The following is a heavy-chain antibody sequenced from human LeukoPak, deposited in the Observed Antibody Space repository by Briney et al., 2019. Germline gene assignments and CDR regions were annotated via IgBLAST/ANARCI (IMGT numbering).Heavy chain of an antibody. CDR1: GFTFTSYS. J-gene: IGHJ4*02. V-gene: IGHV3-48*04. D-gene: IGHD2-21*02. Sequence: PGGPLRPSCAASGFTFTSYSMNWVRQAPGKGLEWFSYISSSSSTIYYANPVKGRFTISRDNDKNSLYLQMKSLRAEDTAVYYCARGLVVVVTDVDYWGQGTLVTVSS. CDR2: ISSSSSTI. CDR3: ARGLVVVVTDVDY.